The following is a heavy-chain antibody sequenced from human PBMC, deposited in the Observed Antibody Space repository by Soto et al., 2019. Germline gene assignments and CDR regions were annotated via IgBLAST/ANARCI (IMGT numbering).Heavy chain of an antibody. CDR1: GGSISSSNW. CDR2: IYHSGST. Sequence: TSETLSLTCAVSGGSISSSNWWSWVRQPPGKGLEWIGEIYHSGSTNYNPSLKSRVTISVDKSKNQFSLKLSSVTAADTAVYYCARGYYGDYGYYYYYYGMDVWGQGTTVTVSS. V-gene: IGHV4-4*02. J-gene: IGHJ6*02. CDR3: ARGYYGDYGYYYYYYGMDV. D-gene: IGHD4-17*01.